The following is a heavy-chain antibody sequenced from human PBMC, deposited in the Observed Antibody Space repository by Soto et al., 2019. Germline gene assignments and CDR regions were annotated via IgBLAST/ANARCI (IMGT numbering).Heavy chain of an antibody. J-gene: IGHJ6*02. D-gene: IGHD2-15*01. CDR2: IWYDGSNK. V-gene: IGHV3-33*01. CDR3: ARETFGGPNYYYYYGMDV. Sequence: HPGGSLRLSCAASGFTVSSYGMHWVRQAPGKGLEWVAVIWYDGSNKYYADSVKGRFTISRDNSKNTLYLQMNSLRAEDTAVYYCARETFGGPNYYYYYGMDVWGQGTTVTVSS. CDR1: GFTVSSYG.